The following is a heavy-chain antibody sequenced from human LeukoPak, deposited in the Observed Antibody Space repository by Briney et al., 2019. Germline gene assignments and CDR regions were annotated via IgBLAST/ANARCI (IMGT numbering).Heavy chain of an antibody. Sequence: PGESLRLSCAASGFTFSSYSMNWVRQPPGKGLEWVSSISSSSTYIYYPDPVKGRFAISRDNAKTSLYLQMTSLRAEDTAVYYCARDLQYCSSTSCYASYFDYWGQGTLVTVSS. V-gene: IGHV3-21*01. CDR2: ISSSSTYI. J-gene: IGHJ4*02. D-gene: IGHD2-2*01. CDR3: ARDLQYCSSTSCYASYFDY. CDR1: GFTFSSYS.